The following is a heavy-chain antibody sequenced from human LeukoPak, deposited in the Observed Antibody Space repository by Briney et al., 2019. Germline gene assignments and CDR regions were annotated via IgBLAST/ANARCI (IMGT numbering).Heavy chain of an antibody. V-gene: IGHV3-48*01. Sequence: GGSPRLSCAASGFTFSTYSMNWVRQAPGKGLEWVSYISSSSSTIYYADSVKGRFTISRDNAKNSLYLLMNSLRAEDTALYYCARGGDSSGYYYYYYMDVWGKGTTVTVSS. J-gene: IGHJ6*03. CDR1: GFTFSTYS. D-gene: IGHD3-22*01. CDR2: ISSSSSTI. CDR3: ARGGDSSGYYYYYYMDV.